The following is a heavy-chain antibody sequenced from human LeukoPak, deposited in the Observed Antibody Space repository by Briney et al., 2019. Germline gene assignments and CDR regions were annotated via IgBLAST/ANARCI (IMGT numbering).Heavy chain of an antibody. CDR3: AKGSSTTCPCYRDY. Sequence: GGSLRLSCAASGFAFSVSAIHWVRQAPGKGLEWVSAITTDGRSTYYADSVKGRFTISRDNSKNTLYLQMNSLRAEDTALYYCAKGSSTTCPCYRDYWGQGTLVTVSS. CDR2: ITTDGRST. V-gene: IGHV3-23*01. D-gene: IGHD2-2*01. J-gene: IGHJ4*02. CDR1: GFAFSVSA.